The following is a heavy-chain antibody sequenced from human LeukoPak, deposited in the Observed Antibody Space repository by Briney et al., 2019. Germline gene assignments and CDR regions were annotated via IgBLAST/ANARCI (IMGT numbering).Heavy chain of an antibody. CDR1: GYSFTGYH. CDR2: INANSGGT. V-gene: IGHV1-2*02. J-gene: IGHJ4*02. Sequence: ASVQVSCKASGYSFTGYHIHWVREAPGQRLEWMGWINANSGGTNYAQKFQGRVTMTRDTSISTVYMELSRLRSDDTAVYYCARDLLYSGDYWGQGTLVTVSS. D-gene: IGHD3-10*01. CDR3: ARDLLYSGDY.